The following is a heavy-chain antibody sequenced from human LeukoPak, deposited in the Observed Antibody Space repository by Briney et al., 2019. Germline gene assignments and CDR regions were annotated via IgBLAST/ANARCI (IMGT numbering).Heavy chain of an antibody. CDR1: GYTFTGYY. D-gene: IGHD5-12*01. CDR2: INPNSGGT. J-gene: IGHJ4*02. CDR3: ARDPDIVATITPVDY. V-gene: IGHV1-2*02. Sequence: GASVKVSCKASGYTFTGYYMHWVRQAPGQGLEWMGWINPNSGGTNYAQKFQGRVTMIRDTSISTAYMELSRLRSDDTAVYYCARDPDIVATITPVDYWGQGTLVTVSS.